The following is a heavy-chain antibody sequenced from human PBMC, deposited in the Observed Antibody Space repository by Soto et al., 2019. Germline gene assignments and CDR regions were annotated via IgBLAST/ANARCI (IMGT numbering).Heavy chain of an antibody. J-gene: IGHJ6*02. CDR2: IYHSGST. CDR3: ARGSIKEEWLYYYYGMDV. V-gene: IGHV4-30-2*01. Sequence: PSETLSLTCAVSGGSISSGGYSWSWIRQPPGKGLEWIGCIYHSGSTYYNPSLKSRVTISVDRSKNQFSLKLSSVTAADTAVYYCARGSIKEEWLYYYYGMDVWGQGTTVTVSS. CDR1: GGSISSGGYS. D-gene: IGHD3-3*01.